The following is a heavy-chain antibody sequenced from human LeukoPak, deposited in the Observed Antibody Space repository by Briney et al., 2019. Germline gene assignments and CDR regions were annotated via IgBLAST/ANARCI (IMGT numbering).Heavy chain of an antibody. CDR1: DDSFSSHY. CDR3: ARDLVTVTKGFDI. CDR2: ISYIGST. V-gene: IGHV4-59*11. J-gene: IGHJ3*02. D-gene: IGHD4-17*01. Sequence: SETLSLTCAVSDDSFSSHYWTWIRQPPGKGLVWIGYISYIGSTNYNPSLKSRVTISIDTSTNQFSLKLSSVTAADTAVYYCARDLVTVTKGFDIWGQGTMVSVSS.